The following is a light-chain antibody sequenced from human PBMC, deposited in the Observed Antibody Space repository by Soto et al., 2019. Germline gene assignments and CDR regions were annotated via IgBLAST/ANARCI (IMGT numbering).Light chain of an antibody. CDR1: QSVATY. V-gene: IGKV3-15*01. J-gene: IGKJ2*01. Sequence: EIVMTQSPATLSVSAGERVTFSCRASQSVATYGTWYQQKPGQAPRLLIYDASIRATDVPARFSGSGSGTEFTLTISSLQSEDFAVYYCQHYYQWPSFSFGPGTKLEIK. CDR3: QHYYQWPSFS. CDR2: DAS.